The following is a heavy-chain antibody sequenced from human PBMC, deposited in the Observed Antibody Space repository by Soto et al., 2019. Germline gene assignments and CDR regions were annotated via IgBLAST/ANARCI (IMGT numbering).Heavy chain of an antibody. CDR1: GGSISRGGYY. D-gene: IGHD3-22*01. CDR2: IYYSGST. Sequence: SETLSLTCTVSGGSISRGGYYWSWIRQHPGKGLEWIGYIYYSGSTYYNPSLKRRVTISVDTSKNQFSLKLSSVTAADTAVYSSARYYYDSSGMYYFDYWGQGTLVTVSS. V-gene: IGHV4-31*03. J-gene: IGHJ4*02. CDR3: ARYYYDSSGMYYFDY.